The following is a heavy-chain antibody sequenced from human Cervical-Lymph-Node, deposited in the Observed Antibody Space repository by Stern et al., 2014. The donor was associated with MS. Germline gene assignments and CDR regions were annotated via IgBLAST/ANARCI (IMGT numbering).Heavy chain of an antibody. Sequence: EVQLVESGGGLVQPGGSLRLSCVASGFTFRNYWMHWVRQGPGQGLVWVARIKIDGTTITHADSVKGRFTISRDNAKNTLYLQMNSLRVEDTAVYYCTKDTYGPEDYWGQGTSVTVSS. V-gene: IGHV3-74*03. CDR2: IKIDGTTI. J-gene: IGHJ4*02. D-gene: IGHD3-10*01. CDR3: TKDTYGPEDY. CDR1: GFTFRNYW.